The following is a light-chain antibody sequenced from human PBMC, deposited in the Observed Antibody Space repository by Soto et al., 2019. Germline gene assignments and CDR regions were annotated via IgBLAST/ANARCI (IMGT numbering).Light chain of an antibody. CDR3: NSITSTSTYV. CDR2: DVS. Sequence: QSVLTQPASVSGSPGQSITISCSGTSSDIGRFNYVSWYQQHPGKAPKLMICDVSNRPSGVSIRFSGSKSGNTASLTISGLQAEDEAYYYCNSITSTSTYVFGTGTKLTVL. V-gene: IGLV2-14*01. CDR1: SSDIGRFNY. J-gene: IGLJ1*01.